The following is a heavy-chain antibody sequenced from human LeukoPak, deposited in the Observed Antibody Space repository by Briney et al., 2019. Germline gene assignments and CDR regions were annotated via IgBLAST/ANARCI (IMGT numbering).Heavy chain of an antibody. J-gene: IGHJ4*02. V-gene: IGHV4-30-4*08. CDR2: IYYSGST. D-gene: IGHD4-17*01. Sequence: KPSETLSLTCTVSGGSISSSTYYWAWIRQSPGKGLEWIGYIYYSGSTYYNPSLKSRVTISVDTSKNQFSLKLSSVTAADTAVYYCARDSTRPYGDYDAFDYWGQGTLVTVSS. CDR1: GGSISSSTYY. CDR3: ARDSTRPYGDYDAFDY.